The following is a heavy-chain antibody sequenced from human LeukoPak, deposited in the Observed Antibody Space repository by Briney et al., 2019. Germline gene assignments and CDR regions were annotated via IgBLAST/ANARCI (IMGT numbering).Heavy chain of an antibody. J-gene: IGHJ3*02. CDR3: ARPTERYYYDSSGYFDAFDI. CDR2: INHSGST. CDR1: GFTFSNAW. D-gene: IGHD3-22*01. V-gene: IGHV4-34*01. Sequence: GSLRLSCAASGFTFSNAWMSWVRQPPGKGLEWIGEINHSGSTNYNPSLKSRVTISVDTSKNQFSLKLSSVTAADTAVYYCARPTERYYYDSSGYFDAFDIWGQGTMVTVSS.